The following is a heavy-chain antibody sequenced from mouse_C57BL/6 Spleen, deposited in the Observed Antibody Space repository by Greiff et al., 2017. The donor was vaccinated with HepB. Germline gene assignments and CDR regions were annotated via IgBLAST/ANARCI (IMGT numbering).Heavy chain of an antibody. J-gene: IGHJ3*01. CDR1: GFNIKDYY. V-gene: IGHV14-1*01. CDR3: TTRFYDGSTAWFAY. CDR2: IDPEDGDT. D-gene: IGHD2-3*01. Sequence: EVQLQQSGAELVRPGASVKLSCTASGFNIKDYYMHWVKQRPEQGLEWIGRIDPEDGDTEYAPKFQGKATMTADTSSNTAYLQLSSLTSEDTAVYYCTTRFYDGSTAWFAYWGQGTLVTVSA.